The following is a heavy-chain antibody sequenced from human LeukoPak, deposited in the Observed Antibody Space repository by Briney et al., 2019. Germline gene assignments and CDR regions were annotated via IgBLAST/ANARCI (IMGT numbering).Heavy chain of an antibody. J-gene: IGHJ2*01. CDR2: ISSSSSTI. Sequence: GGSLRLSCAASGFTFSSYSMNWVRQAPGKGLEWVSYISSSSSTIYYADSVKGRFTISRDNATNSLCLQMNSLRDEDTAVYYCARDPDGGINYWYFDLWGRGTLVTVSS. CDR3: ARDPDGGINYWYFDL. CDR1: GFTFSSYS. D-gene: IGHD4-23*01. V-gene: IGHV3-48*02.